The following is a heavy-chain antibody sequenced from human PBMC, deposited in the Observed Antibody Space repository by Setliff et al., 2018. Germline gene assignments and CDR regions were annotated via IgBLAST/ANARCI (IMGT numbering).Heavy chain of an antibody. J-gene: IGHJ4*02. V-gene: IGHV3-7*04. CDR1: GFTFSSYW. D-gene: IGHD1-1*01. CDR2: IKQDGSEK. CDR3: AKDRMATTPRAYFNY. Sequence: PTWGSLRLSCAASGFTFSSYWMSWVRQAPGKGLEWVANIKQDGSEKYYVDSVKGRFTISRDNAKNSLYLQMNSLRAEDTAVYYCAKDRMATTPRAYFNYWGQGTLVTVSS.